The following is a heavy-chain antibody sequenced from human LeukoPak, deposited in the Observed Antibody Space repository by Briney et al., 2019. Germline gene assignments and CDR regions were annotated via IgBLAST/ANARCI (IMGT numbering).Heavy chain of an antibody. V-gene: IGHV3-21*04. Sequence: GGSLRLSCAASGFTFSSYNIHWVRQAPGKGLEWVSSISSSGSYIYYADSVKGRFTISRDNAKNSLYLQMNSLRAEDTAVYYCAIYYSSGWYGYGVYWGQGTLVTVSS. CDR3: AIYYSSGWYGYGVY. J-gene: IGHJ4*02. CDR2: ISSSGSYI. D-gene: IGHD6-19*01. CDR1: GFTFSSYN.